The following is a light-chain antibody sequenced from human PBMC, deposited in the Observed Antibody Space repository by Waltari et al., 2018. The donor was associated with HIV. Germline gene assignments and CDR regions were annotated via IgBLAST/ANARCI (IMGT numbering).Light chain of an antibody. CDR2: DPI. Sequence: QSVLTQPPSVSAAPGQKVTISCSGSSSNIANNYVSWYQRLPGTAPKLLIFDPIKRPSGSPDRFSGSKSGTSATLGITGLQTGDEADYYCGTWDSSLSVVVFGGGTKLTVL. J-gene: IGLJ2*01. CDR3: GTWDSSLSVVV. V-gene: IGLV1-51*01. CDR1: SSNIANNY.